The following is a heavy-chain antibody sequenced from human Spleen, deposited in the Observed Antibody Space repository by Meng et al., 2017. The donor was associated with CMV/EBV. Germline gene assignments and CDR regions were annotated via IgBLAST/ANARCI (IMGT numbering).Heavy chain of an antibody. V-gene: IGHV3-21*01. CDR2: ISGSGGSI. J-gene: IGHJ4*02. CDR1: GFTFGSYS. CDR3: ARDPGQLPPGY. Sequence: GGSLRLSCAGSGFTFGSYSMNWVRQAPGKGLEGVSSISGSGGSIYYADSVKGRFTISRDNAKNSLYLQMNSLRAEDTAVYYCARDPGQLPPGYWGQGTLVTVSS. D-gene: IGHD6-6*01.